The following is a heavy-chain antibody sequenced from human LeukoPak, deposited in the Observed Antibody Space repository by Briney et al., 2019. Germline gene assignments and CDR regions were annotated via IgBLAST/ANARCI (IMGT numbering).Heavy chain of an antibody. CDR2: IKSKTDGGTT. V-gene: IGHV3-15*07. Sequence: GGSLRLSCAASGFTFSNAWMNWVRQAPGKGLEWVGRIKSKTDGGTTDYAAPVKGRFTISRDDSKNTLYLQMNSLKTEDTAVYYCTLLISDCWSGLEGDDYWGQGTLVTVSS. CDR1: GFTFSNAW. D-gene: IGHD3-3*01. J-gene: IGHJ4*02. CDR3: TLLISDCWSGLEGDDY.